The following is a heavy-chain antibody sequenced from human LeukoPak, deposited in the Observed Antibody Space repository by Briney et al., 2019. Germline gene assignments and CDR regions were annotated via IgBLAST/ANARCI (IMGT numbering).Heavy chain of an antibody. D-gene: IGHD1-26*01. J-gene: IGHJ4*02. V-gene: IGHV3-21*01. CDR3: ARESGSYYQFDY. Sequence: GSLRLSCAASGFTFSSYSMNWVRQAPGKGLEWVSSISSSSSYIYYADSVKGRFTISRDNAKNSLYLQMNSLRAEDTAVYYCARESGSYYQFDYWGQGTLVTVSS. CDR2: ISSSSSYI. CDR1: GFTFSSYS.